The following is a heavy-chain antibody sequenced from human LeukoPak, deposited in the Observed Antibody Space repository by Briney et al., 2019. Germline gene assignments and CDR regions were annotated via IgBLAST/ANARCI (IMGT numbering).Heavy chain of an antibody. J-gene: IGHJ3*02. CDR3: ATTLYSGIYGGAFDI. CDR2: IYPADSET. Sequence: GESLNISCQGSGYSFTSYWIGWVRQMPGKGLEWMGIIYPADSETRYSPSFQGQVTISSDKSISTAYLQWSSLKASDTAMYYCATTLYSGIYGGAFDIWGQGTMVTVSS. V-gene: IGHV5-51*01. D-gene: IGHD1-26*01. CDR1: GYSFTSYW.